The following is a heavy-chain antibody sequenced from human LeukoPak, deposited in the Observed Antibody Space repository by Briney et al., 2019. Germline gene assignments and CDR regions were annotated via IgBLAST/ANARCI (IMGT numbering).Heavy chain of an antibody. V-gene: IGHV3-48*01. CDR1: GFTFSTYS. CDR3: ARAGRSGSYGYYFTY. CDR2: ISSSSSTI. D-gene: IGHD1-26*01. Sequence: GGSLRLSCAASGFTFSTYSMNWVRQAPGKGLEWVSYISSSSSTIYYADSVKGRFTISRDNAKKSLYLQMNSLRAEDTAVYYCARAGRSGSYGYYFTYWGQGTLVTVSS. J-gene: IGHJ4*02.